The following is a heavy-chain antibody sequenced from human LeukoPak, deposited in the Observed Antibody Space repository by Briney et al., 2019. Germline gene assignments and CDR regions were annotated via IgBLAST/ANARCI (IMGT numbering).Heavy chain of an antibody. CDR1: GVSFSGYY. V-gene: IGHV4-34*01. CDR2: ISHSGST. D-gene: IGHD2-21*02. CDR3: AITYCGGDCYHFDY. J-gene: IGHJ4*02. Sequence: SETLSLTCAAYGVSFSGYYWSWIRQPPGKGLEWIADISHSGSTNYNPSLKSRVTISVDTSKSQFSLKLSSVTAADTAVYYCAITYCGGDCYHFDYWGQGTLVTVSS.